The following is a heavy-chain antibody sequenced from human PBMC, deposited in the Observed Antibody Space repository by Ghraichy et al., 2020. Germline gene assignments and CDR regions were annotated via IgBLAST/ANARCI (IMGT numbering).Heavy chain of an antibody. D-gene: IGHD2-2*01. CDR1: GGSISSGGYY. J-gene: IGHJ4*02. CDR2: IYYSGST. V-gene: IGHV4-31*03. CDR3: ARGRYCSSTNCQYGGGVDY. Sequence: SETLSLTCTVSGGSISSGGYYWNWIRQHPGRGLEWIGYIYYSGSTYYNPSLKSRLTISVDTSKNQFSLKLSSVTAADTAVYYCARGRYCSSTNCQYGGGVDYWGQGTLVTVSS.